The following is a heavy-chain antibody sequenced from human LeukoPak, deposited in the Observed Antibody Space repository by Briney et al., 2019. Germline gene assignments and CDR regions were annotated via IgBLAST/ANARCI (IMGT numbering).Heavy chain of an antibody. Sequence: SETLSLTCTVSGGSISSYYWSWIRQPPGKGLEWIGYIYTSGSTNYNPSLKSRVTMSVDTSKNQFSLKLSSVTAADTAVYYCARDGWYYDSSGYYFDYWGQGTLVTVSS. CDR1: GGSISSYY. CDR2: IYTSGST. J-gene: IGHJ4*02. D-gene: IGHD3-22*01. CDR3: ARDGWYYDSSGYYFDY. V-gene: IGHV4-4*09.